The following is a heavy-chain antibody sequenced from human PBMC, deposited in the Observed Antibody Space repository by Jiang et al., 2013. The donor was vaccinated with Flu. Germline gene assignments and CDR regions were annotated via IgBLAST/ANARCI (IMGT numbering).Heavy chain of an antibody. V-gene: IGHV3-74*01. J-gene: IGHJ4*02. CDR2: INSDGSSA. CDR3: ARETYFGEPRFDF. Sequence: WVSRINSDGSSATYPDSVKGRFTISRDNAKNTLYLQMHSLRAEDTAVYFCARETYFGEPRFDFWGQGTLATVSS. D-gene: IGHD3-10*01.